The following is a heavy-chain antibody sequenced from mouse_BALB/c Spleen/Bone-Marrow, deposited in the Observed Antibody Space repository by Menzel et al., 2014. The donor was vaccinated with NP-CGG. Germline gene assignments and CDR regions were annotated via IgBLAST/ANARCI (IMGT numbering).Heavy chain of an antibody. J-gene: IGHJ2*01. CDR3: AREVVATDYFDY. CDR2: INPYNDGP. V-gene: IGHV1-14*01. D-gene: IGHD1-1*01. Sequence: QLQQSGPELDKPGTSVKMSCKASGYTFTSSVMHWVKQKPGQGLEWIGYINPYNDGPKYNERFRGRATLTSDRSSSTAYMELSSLTSEDSAVYYCAREVVATDYFDYWGQDTTLTVSS. CDR1: GYTFTSSV.